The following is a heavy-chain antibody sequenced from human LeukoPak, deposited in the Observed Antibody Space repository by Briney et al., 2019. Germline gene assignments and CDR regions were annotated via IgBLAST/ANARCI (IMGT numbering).Heavy chain of an antibody. Sequence: GGSLRLSCAASGSTFDDYGMSWVRQAPGKGLEWVSGINWNGGSTGYADSVKGRFTISRDNAKNSLYLQMNSLRAEDTALYYCARAFYYYDSSGYLTTFDYWGQGTLVTVSS. CDR1: GSTFDDYG. CDR2: INWNGGST. V-gene: IGHV3-20*04. J-gene: IGHJ4*02. CDR3: ARAFYYYDSSGYLTTFDY. D-gene: IGHD3-22*01.